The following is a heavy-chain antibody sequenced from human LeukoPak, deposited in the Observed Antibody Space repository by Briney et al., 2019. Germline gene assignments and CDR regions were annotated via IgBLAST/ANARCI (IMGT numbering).Heavy chain of an antibody. CDR3: ARDGTYTDYDPDFDI. V-gene: IGHV3-7*04. D-gene: IGHD5-12*01. CDR1: GFTFSRFW. Sequence: GGSLRLSCAASGFTFSRFWMSWVRQAPGKGLEWVANIKQDGSEKYYVDSVKGRFTISRDNAKNSLYLQMNSLRAEDTAVFYCARDGTYTDYDPDFDIWGQGTLATVSS. J-gene: IGHJ4*02. CDR2: IKQDGSEK.